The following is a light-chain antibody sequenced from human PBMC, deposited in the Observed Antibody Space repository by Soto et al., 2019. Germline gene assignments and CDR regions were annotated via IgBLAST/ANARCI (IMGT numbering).Light chain of an antibody. CDR2: GSS. CDR1: QSVSNNY. CDR3: QQYGSSPPYT. J-gene: IGKJ2*01. V-gene: IGKV3-20*01. Sequence: EVVLTQSPCTLSLSPGERATLSCRASQSVSNNYFAWYQQKPGQAPRLLIFGSSDRATGIPDRFSGSGSGTDFTLTISRLEPEDFAVYYCQQYGSSPPYTFGLGTKLEIK.